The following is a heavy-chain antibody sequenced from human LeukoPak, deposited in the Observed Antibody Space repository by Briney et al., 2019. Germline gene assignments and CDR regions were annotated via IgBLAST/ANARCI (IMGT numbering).Heavy chain of an antibody. CDR1: GFTFSNAW. D-gene: IGHD3-16*01. J-gene: IGHJ4*02. CDR2: IKSKTDGGTT. Sequence: GGSLRLSCAASGFTFSNAWMSWVRQAPGKGLDWVGRIKSKTDGGTTDCAAPVKGRFTLSRDDSKNTLYRQMNSLKTEGKAVYHCTTETGDLDYWGRGTLVTVSS. V-gene: IGHV3-15*01. CDR3: TTETGDLDY.